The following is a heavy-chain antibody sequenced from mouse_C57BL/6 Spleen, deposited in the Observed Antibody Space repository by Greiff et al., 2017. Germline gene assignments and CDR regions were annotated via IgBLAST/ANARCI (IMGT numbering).Heavy chain of an antibody. J-gene: IGHJ4*01. CDR3: ARHWDEVYYYAMDY. Sequence: QVQLQQSGAELVKPGASVKMSCKASGYTFTSYWITWVKQRPGQGLEWIGDIYPGSGSTNYNEKFKSKATLTVDTSSSTAYMQLSSLTSEDSAVYYCARHWDEVYYYAMDYWGQGTSVTVSS. D-gene: IGHD4-1*01. CDR1: GYTFTSYW. CDR2: IYPGSGST. V-gene: IGHV1-55*01.